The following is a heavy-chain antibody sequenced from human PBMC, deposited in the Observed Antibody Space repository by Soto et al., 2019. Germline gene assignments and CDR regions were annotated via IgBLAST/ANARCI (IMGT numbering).Heavy chain of an antibody. J-gene: IGHJ4*02. CDR3: ARDGSSPLELYYFDY. V-gene: IGHV4-59*01. Sequence: PAETLSLTCAVSGCSISSYCMSWVRQAPGKGLEWIGYIYYSGSTNYNPYLKSRVTISVDTSKNPFSLKLSSVTAADTDVYYCARDGSSPLELYYFDYWGQGTLVTVSS. CDR2: IYYSGST. D-gene: IGHD6-13*01. CDR1: GCSISSYC.